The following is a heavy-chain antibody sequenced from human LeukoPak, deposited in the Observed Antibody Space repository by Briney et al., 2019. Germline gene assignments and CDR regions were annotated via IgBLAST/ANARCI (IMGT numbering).Heavy chain of an antibody. Sequence: PSETLSLTCTVSGGSISSSSYYWGWIRQPPGKGLEWIGYIYYSGSTNYNPSLKSRVTISVDTSKNQFSLKLSSVTAADTAVYYCARDSLDGYNPSYFDYWGQGTLVTVSS. CDR2: IYYSGST. CDR1: GGSISSSSYY. CDR3: ARDSLDGYNPSYFDY. D-gene: IGHD5-24*01. J-gene: IGHJ4*02. V-gene: IGHV4-61*01.